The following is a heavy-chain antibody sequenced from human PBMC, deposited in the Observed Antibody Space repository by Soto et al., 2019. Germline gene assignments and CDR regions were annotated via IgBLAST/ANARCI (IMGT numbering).Heavy chain of an antibody. CDR1: GFTFRSYA. CDR3: ARGDGYNYFDY. D-gene: IGHD5-12*01. J-gene: IGHJ4*02. CDR2: ISFDGRNK. V-gene: IGHV3-30*04. Sequence: GGSLRLSCAASGFTFRSYAMHWVRQAPGKGLEWVAAISFDGRNKYYADSVKGRFTISRDNSKNTLYLQMNSLRAEETAVYYCARGDGYNYFDYWGQGTLVTVSS.